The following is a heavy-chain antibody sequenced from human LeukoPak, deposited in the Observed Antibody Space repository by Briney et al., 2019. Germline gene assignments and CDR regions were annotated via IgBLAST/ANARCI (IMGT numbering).Heavy chain of an antibody. CDR3: ARDGAFDI. Sequence: ASVKVSCTASGYTFTGYHIHWVRQAPGQGLEWMGWINPNSGDTNFAQTFQGRVTMTRDTSINTVYMELSSLHFDDTAVYYCARDGAFDIWGQGTMITVSS. CDR2: INPNSGDT. V-gene: IGHV1-2*02. J-gene: IGHJ3*02. CDR1: GYTFTGYH.